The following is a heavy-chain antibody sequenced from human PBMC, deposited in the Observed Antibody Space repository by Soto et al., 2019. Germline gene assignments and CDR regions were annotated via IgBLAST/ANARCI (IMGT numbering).Heavy chain of an antibody. D-gene: IGHD6-6*01. CDR2: IIPIFGTA. CDR1: GGTFSSYA. V-gene: IGHV1-69*13. CDR3: AAGGIAARPDYYYGMDV. J-gene: IGHJ6*02. Sequence: SVKVSCKASGGTFSSYAISWVRQAPGQGLEWMGGIIPIFGTANYAQKFQGRVTITADESTSTAYMELSSLRSEDTAVYYCAAGGIAARPDYYYGMDVWGQGTTVTVSS.